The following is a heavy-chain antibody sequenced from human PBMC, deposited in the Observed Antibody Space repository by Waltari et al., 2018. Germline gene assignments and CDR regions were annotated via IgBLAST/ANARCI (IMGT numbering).Heavy chain of an antibody. D-gene: IGHD3-3*01. CDR1: GYTFTGYY. J-gene: IGHJ6*03. CDR3: ARGDFRLSYYYMDV. Sequence: QVQLVQSGAEVKKPGASVKVSCKASGYTFTGYYIHWVRQAPGQGLEWMGWISPNSGDTNYAQKFQGRVTMTRDTSTTTAYMELSRLTSDDMAVFYCARGDFRLSYYYMDVWGKGTTVTVSS. V-gene: IGHV1-2*02. CDR2: ISPNSGDT.